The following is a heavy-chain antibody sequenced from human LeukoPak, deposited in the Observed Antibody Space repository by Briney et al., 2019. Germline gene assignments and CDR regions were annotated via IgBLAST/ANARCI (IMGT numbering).Heavy chain of an antibody. CDR1: GFPFDDYA. CDR3: ARGRGSYRRYYFDY. V-gene: IGHV3-9*01. J-gene: IGHJ4*02. CDR2: ISWNSGSI. D-gene: IGHD1-26*01. Sequence: GGSLILSCAASGFPFDDYAMHWVRPAPGKGLEWVSGISWNSGSIGYADSVKGRFTISRDNAKNSLYLQMNSLRAEDTALYYCARGRGSYRRYYFDYWGQGTLVIVSS.